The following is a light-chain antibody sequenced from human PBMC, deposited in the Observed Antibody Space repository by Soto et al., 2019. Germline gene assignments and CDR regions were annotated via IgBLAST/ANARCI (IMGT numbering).Light chain of an antibody. Sequence: EIVLTQSPGTLSLSPGERATLSCRASQSVSSSYLAWYQQKPGQAPTLLIYGASSRATGIPDRFSGSGSGTDFPLTISRLEPEDFAVYYCQQYGSSPLTFGGGTKVEIK. CDR2: GAS. V-gene: IGKV3-20*01. J-gene: IGKJ4*01. CDR1: QSVSSSY. CDR3: QQYGSSPLT.